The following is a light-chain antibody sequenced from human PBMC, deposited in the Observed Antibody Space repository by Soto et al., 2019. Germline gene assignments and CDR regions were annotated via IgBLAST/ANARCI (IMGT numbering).Light chain of an antibody. V-gene: IGKV3-15*01. CDR1: ESVSSK. CDR2: DAS. Sequence: EIVMTQSPATLSVSPGERATLSCRASESVSSKLVWYQQKPGQAPRLLIHDASTRATGIPARFSGSGSGTEFILTISSVESEDFAIYYGQQYNKWPRTFVQVTKVDIK. J-gene: IGKJ1*01. CDR3: QQYNKWPRT.